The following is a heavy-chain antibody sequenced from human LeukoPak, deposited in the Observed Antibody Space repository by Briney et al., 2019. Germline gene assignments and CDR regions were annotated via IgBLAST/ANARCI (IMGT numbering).Heavy chain of an antibody. CDR2: ISSSGSTI. Sequence: GGSLGLSCEVSGLTFSSYEMNWVRQAPGKGLVCVSYISSSGSTIYYADSVKGRFNISRDNTKHSLYLQMNSLRAEDTAVYYCARQNSYGYYYYMDVWGKGTTVTISS. CDR1: GLTFSSYE. D-gene: IGHD5-18*01. J-gene: IGHJ6*03. CDR3: ARQNSYGYYYYMDV. V-gene: IGHV3-48*03.